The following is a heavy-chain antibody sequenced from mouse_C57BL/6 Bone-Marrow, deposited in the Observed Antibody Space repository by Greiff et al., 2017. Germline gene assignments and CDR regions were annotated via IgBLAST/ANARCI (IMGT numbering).Heavy chain of an antibody. CDR1: GFNIKDYY. J-gene: IGHJ4*01. D-gene: IGHD1-1*01. V-gene: IGHV14-1*01. CDR2: IDPEDGDT. Sequence: EVQLQQSGAELVRPGASVKLSCTASGFNIKDYYMHWVKQRPEQGLEWIGRIDPEDGDTEYAPKFQGKATMTADTSSNTAYLQLSRLTSEDTAVYYCTTTYSSSYDAMDYWGQGTSVTVSS. CDR3: TTTYSSSYDAMDY.